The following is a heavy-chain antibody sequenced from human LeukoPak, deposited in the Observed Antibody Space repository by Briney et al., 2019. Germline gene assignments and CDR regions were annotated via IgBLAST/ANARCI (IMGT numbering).Heavy chain of an antibody. V-gene: IGHV1-3*01. Sequence: XHXXRQAPGQRLEWMGWINAGNGNTKYSQKFQGRVTITRDTSASTAYMELSSLRSEDTAVYYCARDEGAADAFDIWGQGTMVTVSS. CDR2: INAGNGNT. D-gene: IGHD1-26*01. CDR3: ARDEGAADAFDI. J-gene: IGHJ3*02.